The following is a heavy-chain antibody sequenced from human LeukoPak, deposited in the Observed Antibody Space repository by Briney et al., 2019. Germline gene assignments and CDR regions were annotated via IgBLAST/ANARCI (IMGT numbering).Heavy chain of an antibody. Sequence: GGSLRLSCAASGFTFSSYSMNWLRQAPGKGLEWVSSISSSSSYIYYADSVKGRVTISRDNAKNSLYLQMNSLRAEDTAVYYCARRSGNFDYWGQGTLVTVSS. CDR2: ISSSSSYI. CDR1: GFTFSSYS. CDR3: ARRSGNFDY. J-gene: IGHJ4*02. D-gene: IGHD1-26*01. V-gene: IGHV3-21*01.